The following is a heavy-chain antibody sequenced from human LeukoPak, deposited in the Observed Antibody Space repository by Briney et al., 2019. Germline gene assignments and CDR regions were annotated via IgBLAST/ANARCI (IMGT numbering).Heavy chain of an antibody. J-gene: IGHJ4*02. CDR3: ARVQVGAITSIDY. CDR2: ISSSSSYI. Sequence: GGSLRLSCAASGSTFSSYSMNWVRQAPGKGLEWVSSISSSSSYIYYADSVKGRFTISRDNAKNSLYLQMNSLRAEDTAVYYCARVQVGAITSIDYWGQGTLVTVSS. D-gene: IGHD1-26*01. V-gene: IGHV3-21*01. CDR1: GSTFSSYS.